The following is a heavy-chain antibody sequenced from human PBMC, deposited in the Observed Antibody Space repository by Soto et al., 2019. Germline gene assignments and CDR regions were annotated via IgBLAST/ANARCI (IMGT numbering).Heavy chain of an antibody. D-gene: IGHD3-22*01. CDR2: LSGSGVST. CDR3: AKIESRGVYDRPGYYPFDE. Sequence: GGSLRLSCVASGFPFSNYAMTWVRQAPGKGLEWVSALSGSGVSTYYADSVMGRFTISRDNSKNTVYLQMNSLRAEDTAVYYCAKIESRGVYDRPGYYPFDESGPATRLTVAS. J-gene: IGHJ4*02. V-gene: IGHV3-23*01. CDR1: GFPFSNYA.